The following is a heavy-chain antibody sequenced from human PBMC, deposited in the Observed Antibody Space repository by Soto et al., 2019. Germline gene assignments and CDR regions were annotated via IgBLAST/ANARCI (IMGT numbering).Heavy chain of an antibody. J-gene: IGHJ4*02. V-gene: IGHV4-31*03. CDR3: ARDLAGALRRGVFDY. CDR2: IYYSGST. Sequence: QVQLQESGPGLVKPSQTLSLTCTVSGGSISSGGYYWSWIRQHPGKGLEWIGYIYYSGSTYYNPSLKSRVTISVDTSKNQFSLKLSSATAADTAVYYCARDLAGALRRGVFDYWGQGTLVTVSS. CDR1: GGSISSGGYY. D-gene: IGHD3-10*01.